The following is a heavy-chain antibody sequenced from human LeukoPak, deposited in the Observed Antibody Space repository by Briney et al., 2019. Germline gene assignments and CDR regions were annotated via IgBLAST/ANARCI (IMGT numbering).Heavy chain of an antibody. CDR3: ARQGTYCGGDCYSPAFDY. CDR1: GYSFTSYW. D-gene: IGHD2-21*02. CDR2: IYPGDSDT. V-gene: IGHV5-51*01. J-gene: IGHJ4*02. Sequence: GESLKISCKGSGYSFTSYWIGWVRQMPGKGLEWMGIIYPGDSDTRYSPSFQGQVTISADKSISTAYLQWSSLKASDTAMYYCARQGTYCGGDCYSPAFDYWGQGTLVTVSS.